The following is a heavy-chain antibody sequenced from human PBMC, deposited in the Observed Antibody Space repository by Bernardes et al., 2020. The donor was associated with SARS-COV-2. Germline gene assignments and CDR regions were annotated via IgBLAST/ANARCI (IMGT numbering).Heavy chain of an antibody. V-gene: IGHV3-7*01. J-gene: IGHJ4*02. CDR1: GLTSEIIFSLSL. CDR2: INPDGSET. Sequence: GGSLRLSCAVSGLTSEIIFSLSLMTWIRQVPGRGLEWVGNINPDGSETNFVDSVKGRFTISRDNAKNFVFLEMNSLRVEDTAVYYCERDPNYGALDYWGQGTLVTVSS. D-gene: IGHD1-7*01. CDR3: ERDPNYGALDY.